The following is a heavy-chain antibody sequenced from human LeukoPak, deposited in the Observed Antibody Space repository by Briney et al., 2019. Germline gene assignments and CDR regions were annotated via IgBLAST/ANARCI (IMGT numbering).Heavy chain of an antibody. V-gene: IGHV4-38-2*01. D-gene: IGHD3-22*01. Sequence: LRLSCAASGFTFSDYYMSWIRQPPGKGLEWIGSIYYSGSTYYNPSLKSRVTISVDTSKNQFSLKLSSVTAADTAVYYCARGITMMAFDPWGQGTLVTVSS. CDR3: ARGITMMAFDP. CDR2: IYYSGST. CDR1: GFTFSDYY. J-gene: IGHJ5*02.